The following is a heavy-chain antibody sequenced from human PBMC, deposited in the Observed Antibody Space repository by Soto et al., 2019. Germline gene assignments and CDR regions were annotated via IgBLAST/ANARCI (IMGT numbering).Heavy chain of an antibody. CDR3: ARGYGSGSLYYGMDV. CDR1: GGTFSSYA. J-gene: IGHJ6*02. Sequence: GASVKVSCKASGGTFSSYAISWVRQAPGQGLEWMGGIIPIFGTANYAQKFQGRVTITADESTSTAYMELSSLRSEDTAVYYCARGYGSGSLYYGMDVWGQGTTATVSS. CDR2: IIPIFGTA. V-gene: IGHV1-69*13. D-gene: IGHD3-10*01.